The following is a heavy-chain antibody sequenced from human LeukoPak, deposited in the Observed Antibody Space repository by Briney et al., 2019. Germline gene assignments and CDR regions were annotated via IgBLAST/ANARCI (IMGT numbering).Heavy chain of an antibody. CDR1: GFTFSSYS. Sequence: GGSLRLSCAASGFTFSSYSMNWVRQAPGKGLEWVSSISSSSSYIYYADSVKGRFTISRDNAKNSLYLQMNSLRAEDTAVYYCARVVPALYYYMDVWGKGTTVTVSS. CDR3: ARVVPALYYYMDV. D-gene: IGHD2-2*01. J-gene: IGHJ6*03. CDR2: ISSSSSYI. V-gene: IGHV3-21*01.